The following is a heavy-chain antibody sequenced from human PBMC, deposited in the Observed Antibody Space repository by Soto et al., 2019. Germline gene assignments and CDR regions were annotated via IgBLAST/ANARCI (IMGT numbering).Heavy chain of an antibody. V-gene: IGHV3-7*03. Sequence: EVQLVESGGGLVQPGGSLRLSCAASGFTFTDYWMAWVRQAPGKGLEWVANIKQDESEKNYVDSVKDRFTISRDNAKNSLYLQMNSLRAEDTAVYFCARDKFSGTYYVRGITYYFDYWGQGTLVTVSS. J-gene: IGHJ4*02. D-gene: IGHD1-26*01. CDR3: ARDKFSGTYYVRGITYYFDY. CDR1: GFTFTDYW. CDR2: IKQDESEK.